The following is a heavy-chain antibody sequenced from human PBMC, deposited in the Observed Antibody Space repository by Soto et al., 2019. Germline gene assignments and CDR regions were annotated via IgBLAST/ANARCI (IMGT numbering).Heavy chain of an antibody. CDR3: ARGSTTMIVPDY. D-gene: IGHD3-22*01. CDR2: INHRGST. Sequence: PSETLSLTCAVYGGSFSGYYWSWIRQPPGKGLEWIGEINHRGSTSYNPSLKSRVTISVDTSKNQFPLKLNSVTAADTAVYYCARGSTTMIVPDYWGQGTLVTVSS. J-gene: IGHJ4*02. V-gene: IGHV4-34*01. CDR1: GGSFSGYY.